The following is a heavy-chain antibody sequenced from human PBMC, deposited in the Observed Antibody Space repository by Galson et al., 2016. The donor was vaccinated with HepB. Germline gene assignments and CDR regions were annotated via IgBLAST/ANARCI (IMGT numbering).Heavy chain of an antibody. CDR2: TYYRSKRYF. J-gene: IGHJ3*02. D-gene: IGHD6-13*01. CDR3: AGEYNSNWADPRDAFGI. V-gene: IGHV6-1*01. CDR1: GDSVSSKSVA. Sequence: CAISGDSVSSKSVAWDWIRQSPSRGLEWLGRTYYRSKRYFDYAVSVKSRITITPDTSENQFSLHLNSVTPEATAVYYCAGEYNSNWADPRDAFGIWGQGTMVIVSS.